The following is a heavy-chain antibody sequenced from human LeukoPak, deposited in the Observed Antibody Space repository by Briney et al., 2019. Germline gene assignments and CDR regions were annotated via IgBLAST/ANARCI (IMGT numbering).Heavy chain of an antibody. CDR2: IIPIFGTA. V-gene: IGHV1-69*13. Sequence: ASVKVSCKASGYTFTNNTINWVRQAPGQGLEWMGGIIPIFGTANYAQKFQGRVTITADESTSTAYMELSSLRSEDTAVYYCAVGATTWYYYYYGMDVWGQGTTVTVSS. CDR1: GYTFTNNT. J-gene: IGHJ6*02. D-gene: IGHD1-26*01. CDR3: AVGATTWYYYYYGMDV.